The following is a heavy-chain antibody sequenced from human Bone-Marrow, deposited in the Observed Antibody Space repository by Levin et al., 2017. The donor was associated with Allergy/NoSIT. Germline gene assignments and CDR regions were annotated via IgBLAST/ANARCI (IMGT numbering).Heavy chain of an antibody. CDR2: INVNNGHT. CDR3: ARGFDY. J-gene: IGHJ4*02. Sequence: GESLKISCKASGYTFSDYGISWVRQAPGQGLEWMGWINVNNGHTNYVQKFQGRVTMTTDTSTRTAYMELRSLISDDTAIYYCARGFDYWGQGTLVTVSS. CDR1: GYTFSDYG. V-gene: IGHV1-18*01.